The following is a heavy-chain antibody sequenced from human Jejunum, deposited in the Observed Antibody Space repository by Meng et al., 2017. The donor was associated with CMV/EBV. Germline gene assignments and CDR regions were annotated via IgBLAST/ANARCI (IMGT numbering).Heavy chain of an antibody. CDR1: GDTLPAYN. D-gene: IGHD2-21*01. CDR2: SNAKTGVT. Sequence: SGDTLPAYNMNGGRQATGQGLEWMAWSNAKTGVTNYAQKCQGRVTMTRDTSITTGYMEMSSLNSDDTAVYYCARGRNWYSYDACDIWGQGTMVTVSS. V-gene: IGHV1-2*02. J-gene: IGHJ3*02. CDR3: ARGRNWYSYDACDI.